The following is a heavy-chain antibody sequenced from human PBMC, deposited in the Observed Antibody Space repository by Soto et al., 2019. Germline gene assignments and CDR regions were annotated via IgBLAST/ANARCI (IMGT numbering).Heavy chain of an antibody. D-gene: IGHD6-13*01. V-gene: IGHV3-64*07. CDR2: ISSNGRST. J-gene: IGHJ4*02. Sequence: EVQLVESGGGLVQPGGSLRLSCAASGFTFSNYAMHWVRQAPGKGLEFVSAISSNGRSTYYADSVKGRFTISRDNSKNTLYLQMGSLRADDMAVYYCARGDSSSPPIHWGQGTLVTVSS. CDR1: GFTFSNYA. CDR3: ARGDSSSPPIH.